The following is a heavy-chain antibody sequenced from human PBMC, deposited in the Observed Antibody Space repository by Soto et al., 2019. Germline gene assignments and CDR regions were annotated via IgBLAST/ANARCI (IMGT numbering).Heavy chain of an antibody. J-gene: IGHJ6*02. D-gene: IGHD2-8*02. CDR1: GFTVSSNY. CDR3: ARVLVQPSYYYYYGMDV. V-gene: IGHV3-53*01. CDR2: IYSGGST. Sequence: GSLRLSCAASGFTVSSNYMSWVRQAPGKGLEWVSVIYSGGSTYYADSVKGRFTISRDNSKNTLYLQMNSLRAEDTAVYYCARVLVQPSYYYYYGMDVWGQGTTVTVSS.